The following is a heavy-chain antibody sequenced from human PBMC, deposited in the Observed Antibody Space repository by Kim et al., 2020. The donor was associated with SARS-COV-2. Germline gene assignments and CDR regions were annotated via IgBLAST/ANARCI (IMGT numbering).Heavy chain of an antibody. CDR3: ATDLITMVRGVH. Sequence: IYAKKFQGRVTMTEDTSTDTAYMELSSLRSEDTAVYYCATDLITMVRGVHWGQGTLVTVSS. J-gene: IGHJ4*02. V-gene: IGHV1-24*01. D-gene: IGHD3-10*01.